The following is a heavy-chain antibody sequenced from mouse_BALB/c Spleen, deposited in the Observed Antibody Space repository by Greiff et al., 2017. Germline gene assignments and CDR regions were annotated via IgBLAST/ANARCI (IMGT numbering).Heavy chain of an antibody. CDR1: GYTFTDYN. Sequence: VQLKESGPELVKPGASVKISCKASGYTFTDYNMHWVKQSHGKSLEWIGYIYPYNGGTGYNQKFKSKATLTVYNSSSTTYMELRSLTSEDSAVYYCARDGSAWFAYWGQGTLVTVSA. D-gene: IGHD2-3*01. V-gene: IGHV1S29*02. J-gene: IGHJ3*01. CDR2: IYPYNGGT. CDR3: ARDGSAWFAY.